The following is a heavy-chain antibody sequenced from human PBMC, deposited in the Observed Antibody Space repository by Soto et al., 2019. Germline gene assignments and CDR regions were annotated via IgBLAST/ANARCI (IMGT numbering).Heavy chain of an antibody. CDR3: ATDQLSLLNYDY. CDR1: GFTFSIYS. V-gene: IGHV3-21*01. D-gene: IGHD1-1*01. CDR2: ISSSSAYI. Sequence: PGGSLRLACAASGFTFSIYSMTWVRQAPGKGLEWVSTISSSSAYIYYPDSVKGRFTISRDNSENSLFLQMNSLRTEDTAVYYCATDQLSLLNYDYWGQGTLVTVSS. J-gene: IGHJ4*02.